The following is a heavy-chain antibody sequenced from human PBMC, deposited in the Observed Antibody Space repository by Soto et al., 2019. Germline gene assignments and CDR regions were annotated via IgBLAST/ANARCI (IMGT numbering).Heavy chain of an antibody. D-gene: IGHD3-16*01. CDR2: ISCSGGST. CDR3: AKDLKLRH. Sequence: GGALRLSCVDSVFTFSRYAMSWVRQAPWNGLEWVSAISCSGGSTYYADSVKVRFTISRDNSKNTLCLQMNSMRAEDTAVYYCAKDLKLRHWGQGTLVTVSS. V-gene: IGHV3-23*01. J-gene: IGHJ4*02. CDR1: VFTFSRYA.